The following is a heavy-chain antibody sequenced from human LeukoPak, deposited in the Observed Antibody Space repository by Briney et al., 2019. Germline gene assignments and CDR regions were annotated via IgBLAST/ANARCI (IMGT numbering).Heavy chain of an antibody. V-gene: IGHV4-38-2*02. J-gene: IGHJ4*02. CDR1: GYSISSGYY. CDR3: ARDIVVAYYFDY. D-gene: IGHD2-15*01. Sequence: SETLSLTCAVSGYSISSGYYWGWIRQPPGKGLEWIGSIYHSGSTYQNPSLKSRVTISVDTYKNQFSLKVSSVTAADTAVYYCARDIVVAYYFDYWGQGTLVTVSS. CDR2: IYHSGST.